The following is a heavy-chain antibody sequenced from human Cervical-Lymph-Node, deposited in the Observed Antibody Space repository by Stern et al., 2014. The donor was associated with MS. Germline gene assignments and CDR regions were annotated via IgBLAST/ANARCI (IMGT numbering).Heavy chain of an antibody. V-gene: IGHV1-69*01. Sequence: VQLVQSGAEVKKPGSSVKVSCQASGGTFSSYAISWVRQAPGQGLEWMGGIIPIFGTANYAQKFQGRVTITADESTSTAYMELSSLRSEDTAVYYCARDPGQLERRIAYYYGMDVWGQGTTVTVSS. CDR2: IIPIFGTA. D-gene: IGHD1-1*01. CDR3: ARDPGQLERRIAYYYGMDV. J-gene: IGHJ6*02. CDR1: GGTFSSYA.